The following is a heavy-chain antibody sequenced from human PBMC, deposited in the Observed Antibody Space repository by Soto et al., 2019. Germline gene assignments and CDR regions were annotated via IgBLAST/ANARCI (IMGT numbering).Heavy chain of an antibody. J-gene: IGHJ6*02. V-gene: IGHV3-7*04. CDR2: IKQDGSEK. CDR3: ARFYYDSSGYLPSPYYYYYGMDV. Sequence: GSLRLSCAASGFTFSSYWMSWVRQAPGKGLEWVANIKQDGSEKYYVDSVKGRITIYRDNAKNSQYLQMNSLRAEDTAVFYFARFYYDSSGYLPSPYYYYYGMDVWGQGT. D-gene: IGHD3-22*01. CDR1: GFTFSSYW.